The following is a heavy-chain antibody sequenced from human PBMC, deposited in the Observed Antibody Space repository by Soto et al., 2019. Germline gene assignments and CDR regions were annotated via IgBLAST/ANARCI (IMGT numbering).Heavy chain of an antibody. V-gene: IGHV1-2*04. CDR3: ARDLRGVTTVPTTGYYYYGMDV. D-gene: IGHD4-4*01. CDR2: INPNSGGT. Sequence: ASVKVSCKASGYTFTGYYMHWVPQAPGQGLEWMGWINPNSGGTNYAQKFQGWVTMTRDTSISTAYMELSRLRSDDTAVYYCARDLRGVTTVPTTGYYYYGMDVWGQGTTVTVSS. CDR1: GYTFTGYY. J-gene: IGHJ6*02.